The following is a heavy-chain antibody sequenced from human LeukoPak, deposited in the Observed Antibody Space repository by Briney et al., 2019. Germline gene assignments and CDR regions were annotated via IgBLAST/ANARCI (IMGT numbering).Heavy chain of an antibody. CDR1: GFTFTSYG. CDR2: IWYDGSNK. D-gene: IGHD5-24*01. J-gene: IGHJ3*02. Sequence: GGSLRLSCAASGFTFTSYGMHWVRQAPGKGLEWVAVIWYDGSNKYYADSVKGRFTISRDNSKNTLYLQMNSLRAEDTAVYYCARGDGSNGYNYLLGAFDIWGQGTMVTVSS. CDR3: ARGDGSNGYNYLLGAFDI. V-gene: IGHV3-33*08.